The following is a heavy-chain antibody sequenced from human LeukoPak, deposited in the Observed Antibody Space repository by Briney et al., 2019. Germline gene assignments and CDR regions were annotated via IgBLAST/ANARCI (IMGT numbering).Heavy chain of an antibody. Sequence: GGSLRLSCAASGFTSSSYGMHWVRQAPGKGLEWVAFIRYDGSNKYYADSVKGRFTISRDNSKNTLYLQMNSLRAEDTAVYYCAKVGDIVVVPSADYYMDVWGKGTTVTVSS. V-gene: IGHV3-30*02. CDR1: GFTSSSYG. D-gene: IGHD2-2*01. CDR3: AKVGDIVVVPSADYYMDV. J-gene: IGHJ6*03. CDR2: IRYDGSNK.